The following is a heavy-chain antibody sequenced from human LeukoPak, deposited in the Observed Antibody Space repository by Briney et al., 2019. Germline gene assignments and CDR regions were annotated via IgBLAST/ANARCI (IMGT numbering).Heavy chain of an antibody. CDR1: GFTFDDYA. V-gene: IGHV3-9*01. D-gene: IGHD6-19*01. J-gene: IGHJ4*02. CDR2: ISWSSGSI. CDR3: AKYMRAIAVAADIDY. Sequence: SGGSLRLPRAASGFTFDDYAMHWVRPAPGKGLEWVSGISWSSGSICYADFVKGRFAISRDNAKNSLYLQMICLSAEDTALYYCAKYMRAIAVAADIDYWGQGTLVTVSS.